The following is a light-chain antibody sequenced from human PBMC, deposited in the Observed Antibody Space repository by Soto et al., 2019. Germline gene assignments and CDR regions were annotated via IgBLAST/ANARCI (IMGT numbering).Light chain of an antibody. CDR3: CSYAGSSTHV. CDR1: SSDVGSYNL. J-gene: IGLJ1*01. Sequence: QSALTQPASVSGSPGQSITISCTGTSSDVGSYNLVSWYKQHPGKAPKLMIYEGSKRPSGVSNRFSGSKSGNTASLTISGLQAEDEADYYCCSYAGSSTHVFGTGTKVTVL. V-gene: IGLV2-23*01. CDR2: EGS.